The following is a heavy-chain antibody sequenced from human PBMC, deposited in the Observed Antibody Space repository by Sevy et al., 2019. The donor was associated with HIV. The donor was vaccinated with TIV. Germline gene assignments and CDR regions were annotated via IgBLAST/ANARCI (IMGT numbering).Heavy chain of an antibody. CDR2: IRSKDYGGAT. CDR3: TRGYYYDSSGYSDY. D-gene: IGHD3-22*01. V-gene: IGHV3-49*03. CDR1: GFTFGDYA. J-gene: IGHJ4*02. Sequence: GESLKISCTGSGFTFGDYAMSWFRQAPGMGLEWVGFIRSKDYGGATEYAASVKGRFTISRDDSKIIADLQMNSLKTEDTAVYYCTRGYYYDSSGYSDYWGQGTLVTVSS.